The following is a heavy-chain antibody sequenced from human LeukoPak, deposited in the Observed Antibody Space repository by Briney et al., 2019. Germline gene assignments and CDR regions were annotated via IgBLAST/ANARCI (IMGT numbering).Heavy chain of an antibody. CDR1: GYTFTSYG. D-gene: IGHD1-26*01. J-gene: IGHJ4*02. Sequence: DSLKVSCKASGYTFTSYGISWVRQAPGQGLEWMGWISAYNGNTNYAQKLQGRVTMTTDTSTSTAYMELRSLRSDDTAVYYCARDIRGSSYFDYWGQGTLVTVSS. CDR3: ARDIRGSSYFDY. CDR2: ISAYNGNT. V-gene: IGHV1-18*01.